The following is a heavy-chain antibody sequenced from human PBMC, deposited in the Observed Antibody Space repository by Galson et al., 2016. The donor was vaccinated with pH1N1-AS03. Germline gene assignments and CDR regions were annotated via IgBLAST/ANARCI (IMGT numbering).Heavy chain of an antibody. J-gene: IGHJ4*02. V-gene: IGHV4-59*08. D-gene: IGHD6-19*01. CDR3: ARRGGSGAPLFDY. CDR1: GGSISSYY. Sequence: TLSLTCTVSGGSISSYYWSWIRQPPGKGLEWIGYIYYSGSTNYNPSLKSRVTMSVDTSKNQLSLKLTSVTAAATAGYYCARRGGSGAPLFDYWGQGTLVAVSS. CDR2: IYYSGST.